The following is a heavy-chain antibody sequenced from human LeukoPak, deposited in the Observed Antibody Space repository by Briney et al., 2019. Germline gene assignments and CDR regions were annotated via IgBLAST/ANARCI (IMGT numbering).Heavy chain of an antibody. CDR3: AKVPYGDYADY. D-gene: IGHD4-17*01. Sequence: PGGSLRLSCAASGFTFSSYAMSWVRQAPGKGLEWVSAISGSGGSTYYAASVKGRFTISRDNSKNTRYLQMNSLRAEDTAVYSCAKVPYGDYADYWGQGTLVTVSS. J-gene: IGHJ4*02. CDR2: ISGSGGST. V-gene: IGHV3-23*01. CDR1: GFTFSSYA.